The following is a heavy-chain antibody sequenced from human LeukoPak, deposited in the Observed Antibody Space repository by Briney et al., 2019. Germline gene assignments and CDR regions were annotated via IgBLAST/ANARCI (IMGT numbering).Heavy chain of an antibody. D-gene: IGHD3-16*02. CDR3: AKDGLYDYVWGSYRLVNWFDP. CDR1: GFTFSSYA. Sequence: GGSLRLSCAASGFTFSSYAMSWVRQAPGKGLEWFSAISGSGGSTYYADSVKGRFTISRDNSKNTLYLQMNSLRAEDTAVYYCAKDGLYDYVWGSYRLVNWFDPWGQGTLVTVSS. CDR2: ISGSGGST. V-gene: IGHV3-23*01. J-gene: IGHJ5*02.